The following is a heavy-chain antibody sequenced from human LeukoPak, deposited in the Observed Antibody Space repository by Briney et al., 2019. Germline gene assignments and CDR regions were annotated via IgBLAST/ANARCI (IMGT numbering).Heavy chain of an antibody. CDR2: ISNTGGST. V-gene: IGHV3-23*01. J-gene: IGHJ1*01. D-gene: IGHD2-15*01. Sequence: GGSLRPSCAASGFSFNTYAMSWVRQAPGKGLEWVSAISNTGGSTYYADSVKGRFTISRDKSKNTLSLQMNSLRAEDTAVYYCAQQVGYCSSGSCYFTYWGQGTLVTVSS. CDR3: AQQVGYCSSGSCYFTY. CDR1: GFSFNTYA.